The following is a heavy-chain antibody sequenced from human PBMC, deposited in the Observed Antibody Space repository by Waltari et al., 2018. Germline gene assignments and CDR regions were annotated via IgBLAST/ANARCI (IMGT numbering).Heavy chain of an antibody. V-gene: IGHV1-18*01. J-gene: IGHJ3*02. CDR3: ARVGDRSYYDFWSGNDAFDI. Sequence: QVQLVQSGAEVKKPGASVKVSCKASGYTFTSYGISWVRQAPGQGLEWMGWISAYNGNTNYAQKLQGRVTMTTDTSTSTAYMELRSLRSDDTAVYYCARVGDRSYYDFWSGNDAFDIWGQGTMVTVSS. CDR1: GYTFTSYG. D-gene: IGHD3-3*01. CDR2: ISAYNGNT.